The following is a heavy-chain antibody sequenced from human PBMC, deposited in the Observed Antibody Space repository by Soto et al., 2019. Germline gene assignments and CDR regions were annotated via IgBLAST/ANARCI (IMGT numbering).Heavy chain of an antibody. CDR3: VGTAREGAVAPSWFDR. CDR2: VYYTGST. D-gene: IGHD2-21*02. Sequence: PSETLSLTCTVSGASIRSTDFYWSWIRQAPGKGLEWIGYVYYTGSTYYNPSLMSRLNISVDTSKNQFSLKLTSVTAAETAVYYCVGTAREGAVAPSWFDRWGQGNQVTVSS. J-gene: IGHJ5*02. CDR1: GASIRSTDFY. V-gene: IGHV4-30-4*01.